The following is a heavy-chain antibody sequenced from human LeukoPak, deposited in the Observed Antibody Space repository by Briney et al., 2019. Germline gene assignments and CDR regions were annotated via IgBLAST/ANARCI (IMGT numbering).Heavy chain of an antibody. J-gene: IGHJ5*02. CDR3: ARNYVRWFDP. CDR2: INHSGST. CDR1: GGSFSGYY. Sequence: SETLSLTCAVYGGSFSGYYRSWIRQPPGKGLEWIGEINHSGSTNYNPSLKSRVTISVDTSKNQFSLKLSSVTAADTAVYYCARNYVRWFDPWGQGTLVTVSS. D-gene: IGHD4-11*01. V-gene: IGHV4-34*01.